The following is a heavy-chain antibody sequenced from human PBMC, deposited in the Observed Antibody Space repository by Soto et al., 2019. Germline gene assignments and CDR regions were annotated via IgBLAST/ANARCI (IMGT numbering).Heavy chain of an antibody. CDR1: GFTFSNYW. D-gene: IGHD3-10*01. CDR2: INPDATTI. V-gene: IGHV3-74*01. Sequence: XVSLRLSCATSGFTFSNYWIHWVRQAPGEGLVWVSRINPDATTINYADSVKGRFTVSRDNAKNTLYLQMNSLRAEDTAVYYCATAGSYRFDHWDQGTLVTVSS. J-gene: IGHJ4*02. CDR3: ATAGSYRFDH.